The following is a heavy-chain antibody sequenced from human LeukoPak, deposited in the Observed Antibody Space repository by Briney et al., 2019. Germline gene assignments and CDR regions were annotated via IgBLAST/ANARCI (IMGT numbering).Heavy chain of an antibody. D-gene: IGHD6-13*01. J-gene: IGHJ4*02. V-gene: IGHV3-66*01. CDR3: ARGVRPGIAAAYF. CDR1: GFTVSINY. Sequence: SVGSLRLSCAPSGFTVSINYMSWVRQTPGKGRGWGSLIDSAGSTYYADAVQSRFIIYRDNYKNTVYLQMNSLRAEDTAVYYCARGVRPGIAAAYFWGEGNLVTVSS. CDR2: IDSAGST.